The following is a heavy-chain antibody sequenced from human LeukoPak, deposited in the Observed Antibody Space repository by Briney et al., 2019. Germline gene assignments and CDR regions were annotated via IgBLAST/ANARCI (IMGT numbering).Heavy chain of an antibody. J-gene: IGHJ4*02. V-gene: IGHV3-74*01. D-gene: IGHD3-3*01. CDR3: AKANSITIFGVISPVDY. CDR2: INSDETRI. Sequence: GGSLRLSCVGSGFSFSGYWMHWVRQVPGKGLVWVSRINSDETRINYADSVKGRFTISRDNSKNTLYLQMNSLRAEDTAVYYCAKANSITIFGVISPVDYWGQGTLVTVSS. CDR1: GFSFSGYW.